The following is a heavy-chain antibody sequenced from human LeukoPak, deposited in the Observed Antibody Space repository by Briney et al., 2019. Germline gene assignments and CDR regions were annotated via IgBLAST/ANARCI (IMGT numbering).Heavy chain of an antibody. J-gene: IGHJ4*02. CDR3: ARRTSYYEGDDYLPHYYLDY. CDR2: INPNSGST. D-gene: IGHD3-22*01. CDR1: GYTFTTYS. Sequence: VASVKVSCKASGYTFTTYSAHWVRQGPGQGLEWMGIINPNSGSTRYAQKSQGRVIMTRDTSASTLYMELSSLRSEDTAVYYCARRTSYYEGDDYLPHYYLDYWGQGTLVTVSS. V-gene: IGHV1-46*01.